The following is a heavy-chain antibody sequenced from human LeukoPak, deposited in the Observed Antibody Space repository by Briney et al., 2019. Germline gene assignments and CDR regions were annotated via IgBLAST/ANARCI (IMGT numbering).Heavy chain of an antibody. J-gene: IGHJ5*02. Sequence: SETLSLTCAVYGGSFSGYYWSWIRQPPGKGLEWIGEINHSGSTNYNPSLKSRVTISVDTSKNQFSLKLSSVTAADTAVYYCARHVRQLVRGNWFDPWGQGTLVTVSS. CDR2: INHSGST. CDR1: GGSFSGYY. V-gene: IGHV4-34*01. CDR3: ARHVRQLVRGNWFDP. D-gene: IGHD6-13*01.